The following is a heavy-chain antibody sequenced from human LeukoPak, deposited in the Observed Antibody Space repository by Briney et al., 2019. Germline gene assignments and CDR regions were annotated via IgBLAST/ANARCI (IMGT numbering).Heavy chain of an antibody. J-gene: IGHJ1*01. V-gene: IGHV3-7*01. D-gene: IGHD3-22*01. CDR2: INQDGSEK. CDR3: ARDSTSGYLPEYFHH. CDR1: GFYFSTHW. Sequence: QPGGSLRLSCAVSGFYFSTHWMTWVRRAPGKGLEWVASINQDGSEKFYLDSVKGRFTVSRDNAKNSLYLQMNSLRADDTAVYYCARDSTSGYLPEYFHHWGQGTLVTVSS.